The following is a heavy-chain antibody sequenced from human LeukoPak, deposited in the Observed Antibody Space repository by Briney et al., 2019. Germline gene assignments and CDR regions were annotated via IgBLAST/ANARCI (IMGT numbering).Heavy chain of an antibody. V-gene: IGHV6-1*01. CDR2: TYYRSKWFN. D-gene: IGHD3-22*01. J-gene: IGHJ4*02. CDR3: ARAGDRSGYYPDY. CDR1: GDSVSSNSAA. Sequence: SQTLSLTCAISGDSVSSNSAAWNWITQSPSRGLEWLGRTYYRSKWFNDYAVSVKSRITINPDTSKNQFSLQLNSVTPEDTAVYYCARAGDRSGYYPDYWGQGTLVTVSS.